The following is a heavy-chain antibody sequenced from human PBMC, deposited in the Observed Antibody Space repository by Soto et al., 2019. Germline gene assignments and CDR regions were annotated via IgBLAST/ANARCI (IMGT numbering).Heavy chain of an antibody. CDR2: IYPGDSDA. V-gene: IGHV5-51*01. J-gene: IGHJ4*02. D-gene: IGHD3-10*01. CDR3: ARQAYFGSGTYHSDY. CDR1: GYNFISYW. Sequence: ESLKISCKASGYNFISYWIAWVRQMPGKGLEWMGIIYPGDSDATYSPSFEGQVTFSVDKSITTAYLQWISLKASDTAMYYCARQAYFGSGTYHSDYWGQGTQVTVSS.